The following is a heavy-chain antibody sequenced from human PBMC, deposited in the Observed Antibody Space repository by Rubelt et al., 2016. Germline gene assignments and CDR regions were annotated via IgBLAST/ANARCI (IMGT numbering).Heavy chain of an antibody. CDR3: ATPSGY. CDR1: GFNFRSYS. V-gene: IGHV3-73*01. J-gene: IGHJ4*02. CDR2: IGRRANSYAT. Sequence: EVQLVESGGDLVKPGGSLRLSCAVSGFNFRSYSMNWVRQASGKGLEWVGRIGRRANSYATGSAASVKGRFTISRDDSRDTAHLQMNSRRTEDTAVEYCATPSGYWGQGTLVTVSS.